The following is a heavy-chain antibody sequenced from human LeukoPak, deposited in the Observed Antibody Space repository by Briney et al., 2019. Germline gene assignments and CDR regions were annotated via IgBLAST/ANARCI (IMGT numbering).Heavy chain of an antibody. CDR3: ARVTKGIAAADSRVYNWFDP. Sequence: GASVKVSCKASGYTFTGYYMHWVRQAPGQGLEWMGWINPNSGGTNCRVTMTRDTSISTAYMELSRLRSDDTAVYYCARVTKGIAAADSRVYNWFDPWGQGTLVTVSS. CDR2: INPNSGGT. J-gene: IGHJ5*02. D-gene: IGHD6-13*01. V-gene: IGHV1-2*02. CDR1: GYTFTGYY.